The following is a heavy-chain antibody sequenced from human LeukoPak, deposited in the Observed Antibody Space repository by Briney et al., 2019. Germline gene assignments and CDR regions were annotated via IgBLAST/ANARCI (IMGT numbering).Heavy chain of an antibody. CDR2: IYHSGST. D-gene: IGHD6-13*01. J-gene: IGHJ4*02. Sequence: SETLSLTCAVSGGSISSSNWWSWVRQPPGKGLEWIGEIYHSGSTNYNPSLKSRVTISVDKSKNQFSLKLSSVTAADTAVYYCARAPSIAAAGIDPYYFDYWGQGTLVTVSS. CDR3: ARAPSIAAAGIDPYYFDY. CDR1: GGSISSSNW. V-gene: IGHV4-4*02.